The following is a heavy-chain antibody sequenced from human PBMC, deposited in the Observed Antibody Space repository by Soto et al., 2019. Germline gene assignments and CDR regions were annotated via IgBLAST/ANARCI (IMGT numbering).Heavy chain of an antibody. CDR1: GDSVSSNSAA. CDR2: TYYRSKWYS. J-gene: IGHJ6*03. V-gene: IGHV6-1*01. Sequence: QVQLQQSGPGLVKPSQTLSLTCDISGDSVSSNSAAWNWIRQTPSRGLEWLGRTYYRSKWYSNYAISVKSRVTVNPATFKNPFSLQLNSVTPKDTAVYYCARGSWDDVSGHYYMDVWGKGTTVTVSS. CDR3: ARGSWDDVSGHYYMDV. D-gene: IGHD1-1*01.